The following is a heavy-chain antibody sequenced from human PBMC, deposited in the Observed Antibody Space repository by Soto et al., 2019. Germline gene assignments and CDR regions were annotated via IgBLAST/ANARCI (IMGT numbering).Heavy chain of an antibody. J-gene: IGHJ6*02. CDR2: ISYDGTNK. V-gene: IGHV3-30-3*01. CDR3: AKDGGGDNYGYVMLDKYYYGMDV. Sequence: QVQLVESGGGVVQPGRSLRLSCAASGFTFSTYAMHWVRQAPGKGLEWVAVISYDGTNKYYADSVRGRFTISRDNSKNTLFLKMNSLIAEDTAVDYCAKDGGGDNYGYVMLDKYYYGMDVWGQGTTVTVSS. CDR1: GFTFSTYA. D-gene: IGHD5-18*01.